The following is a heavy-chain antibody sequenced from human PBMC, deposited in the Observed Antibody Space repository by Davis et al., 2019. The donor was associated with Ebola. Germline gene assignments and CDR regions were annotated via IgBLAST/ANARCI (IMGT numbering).Heavy chain of an antibody. J-gene: IGHJ3*02. CDR1: GGSISSSSYY. D-gene: IGHD3-10*01. V-gene: IGHV4-39*01. CDR3: ASQAQYTMGPLVRLSAFDI. CDR2: IYYSGRT. Sequence: MPSETLSLTCIVSGGSISSSSYYWGWIRQPPGKGLDWIGNIYYSGRTYYNPSLKSRVTISVDTSKNQFSLKLSSVTAADTAVYYCASQAQYTMGPLVRLSAFDIWGQGTLVTVSS.